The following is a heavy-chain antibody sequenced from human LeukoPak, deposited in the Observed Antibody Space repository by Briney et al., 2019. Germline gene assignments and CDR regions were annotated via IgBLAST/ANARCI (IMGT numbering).Heavy chain of an antibody. CDR2: ISGSGGST. Sequence: GGSLRLSCAASGFTFNSYGMSWVRQAPGKGLEWVSAISGSGGSTYYADSVKGRFTISRDNSKNTLYLQMNSLRAEDTAVYYCAKGRGLGATTAFDYWGQGTLVTVSS. D-gene: IGHD1-26*01. V-gene: IGHV3-23*01. CDR1: GFTFNSYG. CDR3: AKGRGLGATTAFDY. J-gene: IGHJ4*02.